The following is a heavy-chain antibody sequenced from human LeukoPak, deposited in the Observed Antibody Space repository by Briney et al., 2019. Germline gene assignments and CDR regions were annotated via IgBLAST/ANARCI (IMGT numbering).Heavy chain of an antibody. D-gene: IGHD3-22*01. CDR3: ATYDSSGYYYFDY. J-gene: IGHJ4*02. CDR2: FDPEDGET. Sequence: GASVXVSCKVSGYTLTELSMHWVRQAPGKGLEWMGGFDPEDGETIYAQKFQGRVTINEDTSTDTAYMELSSLRSEDTAVYYCATYDSSGYYYFDYWGQGTLVTVSS. V-gene: IGHV1-24*01. CDR1: GYTLTELS.